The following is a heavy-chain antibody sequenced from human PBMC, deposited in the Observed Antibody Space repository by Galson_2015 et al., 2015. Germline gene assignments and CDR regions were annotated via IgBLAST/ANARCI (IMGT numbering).Heavy chain of an antibody. J-gene: IGHJ6*02. Sequence: SLRLSCAASEFTFSSYYMSWVRQALGKGLEWVSSISSTTTYIYYADSVKGRFTISRDNAKNTLSLQMNSLRAEDTAIYYCAKDNEGYCSDGHCYSYYYYGMDVWGQGTTVTVSS. CDR1: EFTFSSYY. CDR2: ISSTTTYI. V-gene: IGHV3-21*01. CDR3: AKDNEGYCSDGHCYSYYYYGMDV. D-gene: IGHD2-15*01.